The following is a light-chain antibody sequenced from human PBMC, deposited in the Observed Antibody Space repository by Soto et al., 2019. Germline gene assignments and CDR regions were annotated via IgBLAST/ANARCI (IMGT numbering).Light chain of an antibody. CDR1: QSVSSY. CDR3: QHRRNWPWT. J-gene: IGKJ1*01. Sequence: EIVLTQSPATLSLSPGERATLSCRASQSVSSYLGWYQQKPGQAPRLLIYDAFNRATGIPARFSGSGSGTVCAPTISSLELEDLAVYYYQHRRNWPWTFGQGTKVEIE. V-gene: IGKV3-11*01. CDR2: DAF.